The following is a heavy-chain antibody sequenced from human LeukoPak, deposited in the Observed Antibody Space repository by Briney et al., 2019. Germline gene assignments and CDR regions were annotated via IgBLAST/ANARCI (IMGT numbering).Heavy chain of an antibody. V-gene: IGHV3-33*06. D-gene: IGHD5-12*01. Sequence: GGSLRLSCAASGFIFSSYGMHWVRRAPGKGREWVAVILSDGSKEFYTDSVKGRFTISRDNSKNTLYLQMNSLRAEDTAVYYCAKVRKATENDYWGQGTLVTVSS. CDR2: ILSDGSKE. CDR1: GFIFSSYG. CDR3: AKVRKATENDY. J-gene: IGHJ4*02.